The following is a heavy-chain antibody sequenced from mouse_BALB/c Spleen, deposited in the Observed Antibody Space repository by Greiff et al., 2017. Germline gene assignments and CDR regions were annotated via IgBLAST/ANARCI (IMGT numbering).Heavy chain of an antibody. CDR2: IWRGGST. CDR3: AKTTVVAKDYAMDD. Sequence: QVQLQQSGPSLVQPSQSLSITCTVSGFSLTSYGVHWVRQSPGKGLEWLGVIWRGGSTDYNAAFMSRLSITKDNSKSQVFFKMNSLQADDTAIYYGAKTTVVAKDYAMDDWGQGTTVTVSS. D-gene: IGHD1-1*01. V-gene: IGHV2-5-1*01. J-gene: IGHJ4*01. CDR1: GFSLTSYG.